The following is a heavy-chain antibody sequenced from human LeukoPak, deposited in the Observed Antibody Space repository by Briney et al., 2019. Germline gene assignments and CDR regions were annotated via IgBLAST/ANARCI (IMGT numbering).Heavy chain of an antibody. CDR2: ISAYNGNT. Sequence: GASVTVSCKASGYTFTSYGISWVRQAPGQGLEWMGWISAYNGNTNYAQKLQGRVTMTTDTCTSTAYMEPRSLRSDDTAVYYCARKAEESSYYDFWSGYSWHYYYYYMAVWGKGRTVTVSS. CDR1: GYTFTSYG. V-gene: IGHV1-18*01. CDR3: ARKAEESSYYDFWSGYSWHYYYYYMAV. J-gene: IGHJ6*03. D-gene: IGHD3-3*01.